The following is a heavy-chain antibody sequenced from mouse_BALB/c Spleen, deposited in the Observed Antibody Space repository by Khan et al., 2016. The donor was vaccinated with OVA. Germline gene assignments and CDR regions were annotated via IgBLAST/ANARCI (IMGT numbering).Heavy chain of an antibody. CDR2: IDPENGNI. CDR1: AFNIKDYY. J-gene: IGHJ3*01. Sequence: VQLKESGAELVRPGALVKLSCKASAFNIKDYYIHWVKQRPEQGLEWIGWIDPENGNIIYDPKFQGKASITADTSSNTAYLQLSSLTSEDTAVYYWAKSGYEAWFSYWGHGTLVTVSA. V-gene: IGHV14-1*02. D-gene: IGHD3-1*01. CDR3: AKSGYEAWFSY.